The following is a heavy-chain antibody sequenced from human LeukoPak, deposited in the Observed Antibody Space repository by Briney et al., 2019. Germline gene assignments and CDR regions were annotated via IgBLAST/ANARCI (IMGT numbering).Heavy chain of an antibody. CDR1: GGSINSSSYY. Sequence: SETLSLTCTVSGGSINSSSYYWGWIRQPPGEALEWIGSIYHSGYTYYNPSLKSRVTISVDTSKSQFSLKLSSVTAADTAVYYCARPSNKPSSGSYSESWGQGTLVTVSS. J-gene: IGHJ5*02. V-gene: IGHV4-39*01. CDR2: IYHSGYT. D-gene: IGHD1-26*01. CDR3: ARPSNKPSSGSYSES.